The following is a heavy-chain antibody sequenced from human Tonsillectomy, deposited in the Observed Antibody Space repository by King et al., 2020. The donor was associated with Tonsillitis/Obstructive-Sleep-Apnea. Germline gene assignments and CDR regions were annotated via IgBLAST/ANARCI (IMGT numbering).Heavy chain of an antibody. J-gene: IGHJ1*01. Sequence: QLVQSGAEVKKPGASVKVSCKASGYTFTNYDITWVRQAPGQGLEWMGWSRPYNGDTNYAQKLQGRVTMTSDTSTSTAYMEPRSLRSDDTAVYYCARDYYDRSGYYHGYFQHWGQGTLVTVSS. V-gene: IGHV1-18*01. CDR1: GYTFTNYD. D-gene: IGHD3-22*01. CDR3: ARDYYDRSGYYHGYFQH. CDR2: SRPYNGDT.